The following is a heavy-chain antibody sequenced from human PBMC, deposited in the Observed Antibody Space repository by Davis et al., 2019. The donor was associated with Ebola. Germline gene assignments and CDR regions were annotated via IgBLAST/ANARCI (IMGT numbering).Heavy chain of an antibody. V-gene: IGHV3-7*01. CDR1: GFTFSDYY. D-gene: IGHD5/OR15-5a*01. J-gene: IGHJ6*04. CDR2: IKQDGSEK. CDR3: ARRVSVYYYGMDV. Sequence: GGSLRLSCAASGFTFSDYYMTWIRQAPGKGLEWVANIKQDGSEKYYVDSVKGRFTISRDNAKNSLYLQMNSLRAEDTAVYYCARRVSVYYYGMDVWGKGTTVTVSS.